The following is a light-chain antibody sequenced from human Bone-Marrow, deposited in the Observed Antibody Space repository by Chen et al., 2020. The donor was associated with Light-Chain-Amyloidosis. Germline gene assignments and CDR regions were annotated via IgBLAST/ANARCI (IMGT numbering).Light chain of an antibody. Sequence: QSALTQPVSVSGSPGQSIPTSCTGTSSDVGGDNHVSWYQQHPDKAPKLMIYEVTNRPSWVPDRFSGSKSDNTASLTISGLQTEDEADYFCSSYTITNTLVFGSGTRVTIL. V-gene: IGLV2-14*01. CDR3: SSYTITNTLV. CDR2: EVT. CDR1: SSDVGGDNH. J-gene: IGLJ1*01.